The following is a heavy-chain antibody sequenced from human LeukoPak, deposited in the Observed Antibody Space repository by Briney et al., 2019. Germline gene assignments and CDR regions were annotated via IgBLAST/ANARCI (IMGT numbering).Heavy chain of an antibody. Sequence: GGSLRLSCAASGLTFSSYSMNCVRQAPGKGLEWVSSISSSSSYIYYADSVKGRFTISRDNAKNSLYLQMNSLRAEDTAVYYCARGGYYGSGDYYYYGMDVWGQGTTVTVSS. CDR3: ARGGYYGSGDYYYYGMDV. CDR1: GLTFSSYS. D-gene: IGHD3-10*01. J-gene: IGHJ6*02. V-gene: IGHV3-21*01. CDR2: ISSSSSYI.